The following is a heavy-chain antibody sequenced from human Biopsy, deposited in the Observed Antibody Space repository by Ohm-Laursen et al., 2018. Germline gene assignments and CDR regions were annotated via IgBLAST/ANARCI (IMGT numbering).Heavy chain of an antibody. Sequence: SVKVSCKTSGFSFTGYYIHWVRQAPGQGLEWMGWISPKSGGTNYAQKFQGNITMTKNTSMSTAYMEMSRLRSDDTAVYYCALQSVAQMKNFDYWGQGTLVTVSS. V-gene: IGHV1-2*02. D-gene: IGHD6-19*01. CDR3: ALQSVAQMKNFDY. J-gene: IGHJ4*02. CDR1: GFSFTGYY. CDR2: ISPKSGGT.